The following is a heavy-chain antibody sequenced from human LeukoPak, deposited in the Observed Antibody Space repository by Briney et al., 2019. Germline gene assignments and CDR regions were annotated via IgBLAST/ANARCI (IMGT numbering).Heavy chain of an antibody. D-gene: IGHD2-21*02. CDR3: ARTTLTKDCGGDCYDFDY. V-gene: IGHV2-70*04. CDR1: GFSLSTSGMR. CDR2: IDWDDDK. Sequence: SGPALVKPTQTLTLTCTFSGFSLSTSGMRVSWIRQPPGKALEWLARIDWDDDKFYSTSLKTRLTFSKDTSKNQVVLTMSNMDPVDTATYYCARTTLTKDCGGDCYDFDYWGQGTLVTISS. J-gene: IGHJ4*02.